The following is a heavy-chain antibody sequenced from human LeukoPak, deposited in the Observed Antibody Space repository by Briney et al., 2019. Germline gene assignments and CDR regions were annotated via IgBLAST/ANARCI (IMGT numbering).Heavy chain of an antibody. V-gene: IGHV3-30*18. Sequence: PGGSLRLSCAASGFTFSNYGMHWVRQAPGKGLEWVAVISYDGSNKYYADSVKGRFTISRDNSKNTLYLQMNSLRAEDTAVYYCAKDSQSGYSYGWNLDYWGQGTLVTVSS. CDR3: AKDSQSGYSYGWNLDY. CDR1: GFTFSNYG. D-gene: IGHD5-18*01. CDR2: ISYDGSNK. J-gene: IGHJ4*02.